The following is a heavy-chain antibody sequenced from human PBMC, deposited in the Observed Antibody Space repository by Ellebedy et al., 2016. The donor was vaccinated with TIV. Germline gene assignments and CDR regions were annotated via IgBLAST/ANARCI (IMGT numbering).Heavy chain of an antibody. Sequence: GESLKISCEACGIIFSSYWMHWVRQAPGKGLLWVSRINSDGSSTTYADSVKGRFTISRDNAKNTVYLQMNSLRLEDTAVYYCATERSGSYYNYWGQGTLVTVSS. CDR1: GIIFSSYW. CDR3: ATERSGSYYNY. CDR2: INSDGSST. J-gene: IGHJ4*02. D-gene: IGHD1-26*01. V-gene: IGHV3-74*03.